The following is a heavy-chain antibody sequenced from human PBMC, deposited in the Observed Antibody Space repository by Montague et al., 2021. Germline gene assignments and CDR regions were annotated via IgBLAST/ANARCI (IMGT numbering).Heavy chain of an antibody. V-gene: IGHV2-5*01. J-gene: IGHJ4*02. D-gene: IGHD6-19*01. CDR1: GFSLNTRAVG. Sequence: VKPTQTLTLTCNFSGFSLNTRAVGVGWIRQPPGKALEWLALIYWNDDKRYSPSLKGRLTITKDTSKNQVVLTMTNADPVDTATYYCARHNSGWYSAFDYWSQGTLVTVSS. CDR3: ARHNSGWYSAFDY. CDR2: IYWNDDK.